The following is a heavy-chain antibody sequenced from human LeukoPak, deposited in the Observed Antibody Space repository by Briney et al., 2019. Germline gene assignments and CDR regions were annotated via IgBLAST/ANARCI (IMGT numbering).Heavy chain of an antibody. D-gene: IGHD6-19*01. CDR2: ISSSSSYT. Sequence: GGSLRLSCAASGFTFSSYSMNWVRQAPGKGLEWVSSISSSSSYTYYADSVKGRFTISRDNAKNSLYLQMNSLRAEDTAVYYCARGCGYSSGWYYFDYWGQGTLVTVSS. V-gene: IGHV3-21*01. CDR3: ARGCGYSSGWYYFDY. J-gene: IGHJ4*02. CDR1: GFTFSSYS.